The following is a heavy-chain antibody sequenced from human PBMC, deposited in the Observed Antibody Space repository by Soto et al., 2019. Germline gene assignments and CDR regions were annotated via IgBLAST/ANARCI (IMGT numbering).Heavy chain of an antibody. CDR3: ARTYCGGDCQDTYYYYYYYMDV. J-gene: IGHJ6*03. CDR1: GFTFNSYW. D-gene: IGHD2-21*01. V-gene: IGHV3-74*01. Sequence: PGGSLRLSCAASGFTFNSYWMNWVRQVPGKGLAWVSRIKSDGDNKYYGDSVKGRFTISRDNSKNTLYLQMNSLRAEDTAVYYCARTYCGGDCQDTYYYYYYYMDVWGKGTTVTVSS. CDR2: IKSDGDNK.